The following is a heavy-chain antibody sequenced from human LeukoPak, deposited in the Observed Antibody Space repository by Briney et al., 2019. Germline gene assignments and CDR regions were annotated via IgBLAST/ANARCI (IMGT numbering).Heavy chain of an antibody. D-gene: IGHD5-24*01. Sequence: PGGSLRLSCAASGFTFNNYSMNWVRQAPGKGLEWVSSISSTSSYIYYADSVKGRFTISRDNAKTSLFLQLNSLRAEDTAVYYCARASGYNFFFDYWGQGVLVTVSS. CDR3: ARASGYNFFFDY. CDR2: ISSTSSYI. J-gene: IGHJ4*02. V-gene: IGHV3-21*01. CDR1: GFTFNNYS.